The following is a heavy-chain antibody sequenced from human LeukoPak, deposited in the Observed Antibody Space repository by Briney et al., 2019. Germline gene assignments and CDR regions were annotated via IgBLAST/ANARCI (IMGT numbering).Heavy chain of an antibody. Sequence: ASVKVSCKASGYTFTSYDINWVRQATGQGLEWMGWMNPNSGNTGYAQKFQGRVTMTRNTSISTAYMELSSLRSEDTAVYYCARGIQFSDYGDQNFDYWGQGTLVTVSS. V-gene: IGHV1-8*01. D-gene: IGHD4-17*01. CDR3: ARGIQFSDYGDQNFDY. J-gene: IGHJ4*02. CDR1: GYTFTSYD. CDR2: MNPNSGNT.